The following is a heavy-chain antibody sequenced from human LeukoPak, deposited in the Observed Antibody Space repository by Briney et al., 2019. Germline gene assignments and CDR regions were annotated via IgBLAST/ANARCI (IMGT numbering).Heavy chain of an antibody. Sequence: PSETLSLTCTVSGGSISSYYWSWIRQPPGKGLEWIGYIYYSGSTNYNPSLKSRVTISVDTSKNQFSLKLSSVTAADTAVYYCARLWLQGAFDIWGQGTMVTVSS. CDR1: GGSISSYY. CDR3: ARLWLQGAFDI. J-gene: IGHJ3*02. CDR2: IYYSGST. V-gene: IGHV4-59*01. D-gene: IGHD5-24*01.